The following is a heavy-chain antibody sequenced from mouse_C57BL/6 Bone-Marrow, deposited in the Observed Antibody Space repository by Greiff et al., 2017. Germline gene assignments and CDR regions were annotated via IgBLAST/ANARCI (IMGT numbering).Heavy chain of an antibody. CDR1: GYTFTSYW. Sequence: VQLQQPGAGLVKPGASVKMSCKASGYTFTSYWITWVKQRPGQGLEWIGDIYPGSGSTNYNEKFKSKATLTVDTSSSTAYMELHSLTSEDSAVYFCARVEFDGSSGDWYFDVWGTGTTVTVSS. CDR2: IYPGSGST. D-gene: IGHD1-1*01. V-gene: IGHV1-55*01. CDR3: ARVEFDGSSGDWYFDV. J-gene: IGHJ1*03.